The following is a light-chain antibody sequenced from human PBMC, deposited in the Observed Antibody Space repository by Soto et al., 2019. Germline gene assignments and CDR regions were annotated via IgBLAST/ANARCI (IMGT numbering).Light chain of an antibody. CDR2: DAS. V-gene: IGKV3-11*01. J-gene: IGKJ5*01. CDR3: QQRSTSPT. CDR1: ESVDFH. Sequence: VLTQSPATLSLSPGKRATLSCRASESVDFHLAWYQQKPGQAPRLLIYDASVRATGTPARFSGSGSGTAFTLTISSLEPEDFALYYCQQRSTSPTFGQGTRVEI.